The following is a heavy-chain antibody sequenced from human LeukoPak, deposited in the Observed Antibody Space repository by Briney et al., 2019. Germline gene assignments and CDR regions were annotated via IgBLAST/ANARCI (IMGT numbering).Heavy chain of an antibody. V-gene: IGHV3-43D*04. CDR2: ISWDGGST. J-gene: IGHJ5*02. D-gene: IGHD3-3*01. CDR1: GFTFDDYA. Sequence: PGGSLRLSCAASGFTFDDYAMHWVRQAPGKGLEWVSLISWDGGSTYYADSVKGRFTISRDNSKNSLYLQMNSLRAEDTALYYCAKALTYYDFWNGFDPWGQGTLVTVSP. CDR3: AKALTYYDFWNGFDP.